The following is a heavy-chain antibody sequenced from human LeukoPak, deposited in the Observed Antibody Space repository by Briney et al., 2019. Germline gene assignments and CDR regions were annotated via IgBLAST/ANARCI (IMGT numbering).Heavy chain of an antibody. J-gene: IGHJ4*02. CDR1: GFTFSNAW. CDR3: TTDLPYYSNYYFDY. CDR2: IKSKTDGGTT. Sequence: KPGGSLRLSCAASGFTFSNAWMSWVRQAPGKGLEWVGRIKSKTDGGTTDYAAPVKGRFTISRDDSKNTLYLQMNSLKTEDTAVYYCTTDLPYYSNYYFDYWGQGTPVTVSS. D-gene: IGHD4-11*01. V-gene: IGHV3-15*01.